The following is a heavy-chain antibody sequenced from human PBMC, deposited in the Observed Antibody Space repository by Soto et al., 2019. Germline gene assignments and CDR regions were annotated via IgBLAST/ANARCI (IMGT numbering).Heavy chain of an antibody. CDR3: ARVPVEMATIGYYYSYGVDC. J-gene: IGHJ6*02. Sequence: QVQLQESGPGLVKPSETLSLTCTVSGDSFTSGSHYWSWIRQPPGKGLEYIGYIFYSVNTSYHPSLKNRVTIPVDTSKNQVSRKLSSVTAAVTALYSCARVPVEMATIGYYYSYGVDCWGQVAPGTGSS. V-gene: IGHV4-61*01. D-gene: IGHD5-12*01. CDR1: GDSFTSGSHY. CDR2: IFYSVNT.